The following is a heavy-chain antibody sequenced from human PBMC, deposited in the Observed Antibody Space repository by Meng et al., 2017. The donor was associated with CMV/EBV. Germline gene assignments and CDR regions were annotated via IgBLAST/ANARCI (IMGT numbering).Heavy chain of an antibody. V-gene: IGHV4-34*01. CDR2: INHSGST. J-gene: IGHJ6*02. CDR3: ARGPTYYYYYGMDV. Sequence: SEPLSLTCAVYGGSFSGYDWSWIRQPPGKALEWLGEINHSGSTHYNPSLTSRVTISVDTSTKQLSLKLSSVTAANTAVYYCARGPTYYYYYGMDVWGQGTTVTVSS. CDR1: GGSFSGYD.